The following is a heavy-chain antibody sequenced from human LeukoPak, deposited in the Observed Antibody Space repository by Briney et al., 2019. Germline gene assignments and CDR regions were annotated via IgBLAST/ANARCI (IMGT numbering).Heavy chain of an antibody. D-gene: IGHD3-10*01. V-gene: IGHV4-38-2*02. CDR2: IYHSGST. CDR3: ATGYYYGSGSYYKRRYFGY. J-gene: IGHJ4*02. Sequence: SETLSLTCTVSGYSISSGYYWGWIRPPPGKGLEWIGSIYHSGSTYYNPSLKSRVTISVDTSKNQFSLKLSSVTAADTAVYYCATGYYYGSGSYYKRRYFGYWGQGTLVTVSS. CDR1: GYSISSGYY.